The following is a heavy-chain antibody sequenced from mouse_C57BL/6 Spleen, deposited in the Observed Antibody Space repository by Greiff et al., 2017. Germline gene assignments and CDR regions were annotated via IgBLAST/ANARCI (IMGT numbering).Heavy chain of an antibody. CDR3: ARLDITTVDY. Sequence: VQLQQSGPELVKPGASVKISCKASGYAFSSSWMNWVKQRPGKGLEWIGRIYPGDGDTNYNGKFKGKATLTADKSSSTAYMQLSSLTSEDSAVYFCARLDITTVDYWGQGTTLTVSS. D-gene: IGHD1-1*01. CDR1: GYAFSSSW. V-gene: IGHV1-82*01. CDR2: IYPGDGDT. J-gene: IGHJ2*01.